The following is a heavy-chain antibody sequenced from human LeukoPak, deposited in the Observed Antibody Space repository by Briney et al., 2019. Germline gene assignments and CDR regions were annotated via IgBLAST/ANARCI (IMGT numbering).Heavy chain of an antibody. CDR3: ARDRAWNYFDY. J-gene: IGHJ4*02. CDR2: INSDGSSI. CDR1: GFTFSSHW. Sequence: GGSLRLSCAASGFTFSSHWMHWVRQAPGKGLVWVSRINSDGSSISYADSVKGRFTISRDNAKNTLYLQMNSLRAEDTAVYYCARDRAWNYFDYWGQGTLVTVSS. V-gene: IGHV3-74*01. D-gene: IGHD3-3*01.